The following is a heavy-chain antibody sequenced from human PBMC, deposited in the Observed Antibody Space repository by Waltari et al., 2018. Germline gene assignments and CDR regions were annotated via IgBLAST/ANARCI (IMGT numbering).Heavy chain of an antibody. D-gene: IGHD3-22*01. V-gene: IGHV5-51*01. CDR2: IYPGYSDT. CDR1: GYSFTSYW. J-gene: IGHJ3*02. CDR3: ARRGYYYDSSGPDAFDI. Sequence: EVQLVQSGAEVKKPGESLKISCKGSGYSFTSYWIGWVRQMPGKGLEWMGIIYPGYSDTRYSPSVQGQVTISADKSISTAYLQWSSLKASDTAMYYCARRGYYYDSSGPDAFDIWGQGTMVTVSS.